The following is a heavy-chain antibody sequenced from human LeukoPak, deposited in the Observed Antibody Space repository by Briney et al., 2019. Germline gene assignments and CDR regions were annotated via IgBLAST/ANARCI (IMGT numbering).Heavy chain of an antibody. CDR1: GFTFSDYY. J-gene: IGHJ6*02. D-gene: IGHD3-10*01. CDR3: ARNGAAVRGVMSYYYYGMDV. Sequence: GGSLRLSCAASGFTFSDYYMSWIRQAPGKGLGWVSYISSSGSTIYYADSVKGRFTISRDNAKNSLYLQMNSLRAEDTAVYYCARNGAAVRGVMSYYYYGMDVWGQGTTVTVSS. CDR2: ISSSGSTI. V-gene: IGHV3-11*01.